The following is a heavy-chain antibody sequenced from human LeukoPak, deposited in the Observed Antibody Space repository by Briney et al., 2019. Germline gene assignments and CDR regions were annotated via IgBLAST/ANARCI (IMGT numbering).Heavy chain of an antibody. Sequence: GESLKISCKGSGYSFTTYWISWVRQMPGKGLEWMGRIDPSDSYTNYSPSFQGHVTISADRSISTAYLQWSSLQASDTAIYYCARHSESDASSDYWGQGILVTVSS. CDR1: GYSFTTYW. V-gene: IGHV5-10-1*01. CDR3: ARHSESDASSDY. CDR2: IDPSDSYT. J-gene: IGHJ4*02. D-gene: IGHD3-16*01.